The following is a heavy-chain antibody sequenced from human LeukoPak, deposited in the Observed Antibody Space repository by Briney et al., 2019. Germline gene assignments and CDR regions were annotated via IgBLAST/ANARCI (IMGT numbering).Heavy chain of an antibody. CDR1: GGSISSYY. J-gene: IGHJ6*03. Sequence: SETLSLTCTVSGGSISSYYWSWIRQPPGKGLEWIGYIYYSGGTNYNPSLKSRVTISVDTSKNQFSLKLSSVTAADTAVYYCARARDYCSGGSCYSGSFYYYYMDVWGKGTTVTVSS. D-gene: IGHD2-15*01. CDR3: ARARDYCSGGSCYSGSFYYYYMDV. V-gene: IGHV4-59*01. CDR2: IYYSGGT.